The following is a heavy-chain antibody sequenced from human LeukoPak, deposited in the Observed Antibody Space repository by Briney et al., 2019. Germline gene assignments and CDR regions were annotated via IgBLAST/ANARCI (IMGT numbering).Heavy chain of an antibody. CDR2: IYTSGST. D-gene: IGHD2-15*01. CDR3: AKLTILDGSGYFDY. J-gene: IGHJ4*02. CDR1: GGSISSYY. Sequence: TSETLSLTCTVSGGSISSYYWSWIRQPAGKGLEWIGRIYTSGSTNYNPSLKSRVTMSADTSKNQFSLKLSSVTAADTAVYYCAKLTILDGSGYFDYWGQGTLVTVSS. V-gene: IGHV4-4*07.